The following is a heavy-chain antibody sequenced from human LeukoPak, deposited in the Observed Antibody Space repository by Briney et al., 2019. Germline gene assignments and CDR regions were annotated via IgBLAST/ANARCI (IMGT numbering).Heavy chain of an antibody. CDR2: IYPGDSDT. Sequence: GESLQISCKGSGYSFTSYWIGWVRQMPGKGLGWMGIIYPGDSDTRYSPSFQGQATISADKSISTAYLQWSSLKASDTAMYYCARQLGKNWFDPWGQGTLVTVSS. D-gene: IGHD7-27*01. V-gene: IGHV5-51*01. CDR3: ARQLGKNWFDP. J-gene: IGHJ5*02. CDR1: GYSFTSYW.